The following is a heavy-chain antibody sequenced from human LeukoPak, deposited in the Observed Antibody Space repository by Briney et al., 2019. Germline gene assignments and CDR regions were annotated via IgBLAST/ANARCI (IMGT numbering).Heavy chain of an antibody. CDR2: ISSSGSTI. CDR3: ARDGKYCSGGSCYENNWFDP. CDR1: GFTVSSNS. Sequence: GGSLRLSCTVSGFTVSSNSMSWVRQAPGKGLEWVSYISSSGSTIYYADSVKGRFTISRDNAKNSLYLQMNSLRAEDTAVYYCARDGKYCSGGSCYENNWFDPWGQGTLVTVSS. J-gene: IGHJ5*02. V-gene: IGHV3-48*04. D-gene: IGHD2-15*01.